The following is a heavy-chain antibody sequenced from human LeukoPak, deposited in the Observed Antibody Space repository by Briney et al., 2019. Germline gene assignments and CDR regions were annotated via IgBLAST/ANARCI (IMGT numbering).Heavy chain of an antibody. J-gene: IGHJ4*02. D-gene: IGHD6-13*01. V-gene: IGHV3-30*04. CDR3: AREYSSSWYVCFDY. Sequence: PGGSLRLSCAASGFTFSSYAMHWVRQAPGKGLEWVAVISYDGNNKYYAGSVKGRFTISRDNSKNTLYLQMNSLRAEDTAVYYCAREYSSSWYVCFDYWGQGTLVTVSS. CDR1: GFTFSSYA. CDR2: ISYDGNNK.